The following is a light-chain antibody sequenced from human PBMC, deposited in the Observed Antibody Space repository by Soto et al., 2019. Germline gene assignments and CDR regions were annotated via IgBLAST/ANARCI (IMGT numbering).Light chain of an antibody. CDR3: SSYTSATTYV. CDR1: SSEVGAYNY. Sequence: QSALTQPASVSGSPGQSITISCTGTSSEVGAYNYDSWYQQYPGEAPKVIIYDVSHRPAGVSNRFSGSKSGNTASLTISGLQTQDEADYYCSSYTSATTYVFGTGTQLTVL. CDR2: DVS. V-gene: IGLV2-14*01. J-gene: IGLJ1*01.